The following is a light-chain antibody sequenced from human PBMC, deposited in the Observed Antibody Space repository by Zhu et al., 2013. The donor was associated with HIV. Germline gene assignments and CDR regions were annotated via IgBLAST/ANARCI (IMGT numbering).Light chain of an antibody. J-gene: IGKJ1*01. V-gene: IGKV3-20*01. Sequence: EIVLTQSPGTLSLSPGERATLSCRASQSVSSSYLAWYQQKPGQAPRLLIYGASSRATGLPDRFRGSVSGTEFTLTISSLQSDDLAVYYCQQYNYWPRTFGQGTKVEIK. CDR2: GAS. CDR1: QSVSSSY. CDR3: QQYNYWPRT.